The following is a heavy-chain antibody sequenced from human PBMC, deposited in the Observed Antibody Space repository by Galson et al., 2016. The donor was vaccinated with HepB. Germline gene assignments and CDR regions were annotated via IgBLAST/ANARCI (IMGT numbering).Heavy chain of an antibody. CDR1: GYTFTSYA. Sequence: SVKVSCKASGYTFTSYALHWVRQAPGQRLEWMGWINPGSGYTGYSQKFQGRLTITRDTSATTAYMHLSGLRSEDSAVYYCARDGLPVIYFGVAVDYMDVWGKGTTVTVS. J-gene: IGHJ6*03. V-gene: IGHV1-3*01. D-gene: IGHD3-3*01. CDR2: INPGSGYT. CDR3: ARDGLPVIYFGVAVDYMDV.